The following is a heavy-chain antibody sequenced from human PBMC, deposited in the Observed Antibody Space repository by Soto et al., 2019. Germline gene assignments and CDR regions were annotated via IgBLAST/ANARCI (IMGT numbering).Heavy chain of an antibody. V-gene: IGHV5-10-1*01. CDR3: ARQIYDSDTGPNFQYYFDS. J-gene: IGHJ4*02. CDR2: IDPSDSQT. CDR1: GYSFAGYW. D-gene: IGHD3-22*01. Sequence: ESLTISCRGSGYSFAGYWITLVRQKPGKGLEWMGRIDPSDSQTYYSPSFRGHVTISVTKSITTVFLQWSSLRASDTAMYYCARQIYDSDTGPNFQYYFDSWGQGTPVTVSS.